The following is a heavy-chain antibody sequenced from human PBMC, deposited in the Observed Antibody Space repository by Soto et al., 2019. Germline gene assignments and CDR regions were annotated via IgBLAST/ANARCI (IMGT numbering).Heavy chain of an antibody. D-gene: IGHD3-3*01. Sequence: SETLSLTCTVSGGSISSSRYYWGWIRQPPGKGLESIGYIYYSGKTYNNPSLKSQINISVDRSKNQFSLNLSSVTAADTAVYYCASSSTDFWSGYYPTYYYGMDVWGQGTTVTVSS. CDR1: GGSISSSRYY. J-gene: IGHJ6*02. V-gene: IGHV4-39*07. CDR2: IYYSGKT. CDR3: ASSSTDFWSGYYPTYYYGMDV.